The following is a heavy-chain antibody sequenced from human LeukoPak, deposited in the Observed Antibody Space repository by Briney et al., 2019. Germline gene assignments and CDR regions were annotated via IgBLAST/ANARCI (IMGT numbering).Heavy chain of an antibody. CDR2: ISSSGSTI. Sequence: GGSLRLSCAASGFTFSSYEMNWVRQAPGKGLEWVSYISSSGSTIYYADSVKGRFTISRDNAKNSLYLQMNSLRAEDTAVYYCARGMIDYPLSPDYWGQGTLVTVSS. J-gene: IGHJ4*02. CDR1: GFTFSSYE. V-gene: IGHV3-48*03. D-gene: IGHD3-22*01. CDR3: ARGMIDYPLSPDY.